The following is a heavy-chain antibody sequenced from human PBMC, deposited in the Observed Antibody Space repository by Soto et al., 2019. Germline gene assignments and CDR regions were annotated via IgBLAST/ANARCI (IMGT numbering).Heavy chain of an antibody. CDR2: INHSGST. J-gene: IGHJ6*02. Sequence: QVQLQQWGAGLLKPSETLSLTCAVYGGSFSGYYWSWIRQPPGKGLEWIGEINHSGSTNYNPSLKSRVTISVDTAKNQFSLKLSSVTAADTAVYYCARGFKPNYYYYGMDVWGQVTTVTVSS. CDR3: ARGFKPNYYYYGMDV. V-gene: IGHV4-34*01. CDR1: GGSFSGYY.